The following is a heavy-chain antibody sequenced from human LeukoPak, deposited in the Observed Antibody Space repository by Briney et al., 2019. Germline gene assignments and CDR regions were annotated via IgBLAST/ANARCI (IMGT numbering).Heavy chain of an antibody. CDR1: GGFISGYY. CDR3: ARGDIQQDGAEYFQH. J-gene: IGHJ1*01. V-gene: IGHV4-59*01. Sequence: KPSETLSLTCTVSGGFISGYYWSWIRQPPGKGLEWIGHIYYSGTTNYNPSLKSRVTISVDTSKNQLSLKLSSVTAADTAVYYCARGDIQQDGAEYFQHWGQGTLVTVSS. D-gene: IGHD5-24*01. CDR2: IYYSGTT.